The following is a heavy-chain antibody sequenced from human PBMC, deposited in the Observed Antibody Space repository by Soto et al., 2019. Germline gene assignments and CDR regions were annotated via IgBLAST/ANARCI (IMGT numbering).Heavy chain of an antibody. CDR3: VRDGTKTLRDWFDP. D-gene: IGHD1-1*01. CDR2: IYATGTT. V-gene: IGHV4-4*07. J-gene: IGHJ5*02. CDR1: GASISGFY. Sequence: SLSLTCTVSGASISGFYWSWIRKSAGKGLEWIGRIYATGTTDYNPSLKSRVMMSVDTSKKQFSLKLRSVTAADTAVYYCVRDGTKTLRDWFDPWGQGIPVTVS.